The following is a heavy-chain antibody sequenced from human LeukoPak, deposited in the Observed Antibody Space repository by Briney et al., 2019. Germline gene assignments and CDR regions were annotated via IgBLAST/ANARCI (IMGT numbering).Heavy chain of an antibody. CDR3: ARGPFWDIVVVVAADFDY. V-gene: IGHV1-2*02. D-gene: IGHD2-15*01. Sequence: GASVKVSCKASGYTFTGCYMHWVRQAPGQGLEWMGWINPNSGGTNYAQKFQGRVTMTRDTSISTAYMELSRLRSDDTAVYYCARGPFWDIVVVVAADFDYWGQGTLVTVSS. CDR2: INPNSGGT. J-gene: IGHJ4*02. CDR1: GYTFTGCY.